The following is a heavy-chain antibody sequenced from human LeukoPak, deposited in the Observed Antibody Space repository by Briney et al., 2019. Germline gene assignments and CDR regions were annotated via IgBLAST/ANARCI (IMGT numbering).Heavy chain of an antibody. Sequence: PGGSLRLSCAASGFTVSSNYMSWVRQAPGKGLEWVSVIYSGGRTYYADSVKGRFTISRDNSKNPLYLQMNSLRAEDTAVYYCAGTTCGGDCYSEYWGQGTQVTVSS. V-gene: IGHV3-53*01. CDR1: GFTVSSNY. CDR2: IYSGGRT. D-gene: IGHD2-21*02. J-gene: IGHJ4*02. CDR3: AGTTCGGDCYSEY.